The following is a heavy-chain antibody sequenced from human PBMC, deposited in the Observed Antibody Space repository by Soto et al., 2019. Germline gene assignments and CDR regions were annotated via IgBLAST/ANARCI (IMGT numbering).Heavy chain of an antibody. V-gene: IGHV4-61*01. CDR1: GGSVSSGSYY. CDR3: VRGDSNAPGQYDY. CDR2: IYYSGST. J-gene: IGHJ4*02. Sequence: ETLSLSCTVSGGSVSSGSYYWSWIRQPPGKGLEWIGYIYYSGSTNYNPSLKSRVTISVDTSKNQFSLKLSSVTAADTAVYYCVRGDSNAPGQYDYWGQGTLVPVSS. D-gene: IGHD2-21*02.